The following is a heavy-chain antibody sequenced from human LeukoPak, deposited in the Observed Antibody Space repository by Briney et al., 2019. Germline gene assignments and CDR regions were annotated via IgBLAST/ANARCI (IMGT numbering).Heavy chain of an antibody. Sequence: GGSLRLSCAASGFTFSSFWMTWVRQAPGKGLEWVSAISGSGGSTYYADSVKGRFTISRDNSKNTLYLQMNSLRAEDTAVYYCAKAKWELLRFDYWGQGTLVTVSS. CDR3: AKAKWELLRFDY. J-gene: IGHJ4*02. D-gene: IGHD1-26*01. CDR1: GFTFSSFW. CDR2: ISGSGGST. V-gene: IGHV3-23*01.